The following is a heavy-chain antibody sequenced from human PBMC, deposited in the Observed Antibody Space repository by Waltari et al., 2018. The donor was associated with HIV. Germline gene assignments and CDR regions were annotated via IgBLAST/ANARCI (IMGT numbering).Heavy chain of an antibody. CDR1: GFTFSSYW. V-gene: IGHV3-74*01. Sequence: EVQLVESGGGLVQPGGSLRLSCAASGFTFSSYWMHWVRQAPGKGLVWVSRMKRYGSSTSHADSVKGRLTISRDNARNTLYLQMNSLGAEDTAMYYCAKGGTSGYTFGFGRWGQGTLVTVSS. D-gene: IGHD5-18*01. J-gene: IGHJ1*01. CDR2: MKRYGSST. CDR3: AKGGTSGYTFGFGR.